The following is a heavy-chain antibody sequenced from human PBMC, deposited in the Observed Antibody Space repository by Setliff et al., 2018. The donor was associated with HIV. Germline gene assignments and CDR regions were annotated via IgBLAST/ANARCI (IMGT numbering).Heavy chain of an antibody. CDR2: IYPNGDFT. CDR3: ARQHQMLLGY. D-gene: IGHD2-15*01. J-gene: IGHJ4*02. V-gene: IGHV1-46*01. CDR1: ENSLILYY. Sequence: GASVKVSCKAPENSLILYYMHWVRQAPGQGLEWMGVIYPNGDFTRSAQKFQGRVTITADESTSTAYMELSSLRSEDTAVYYCARQHQMLLGYWGQGTLVTVSS.